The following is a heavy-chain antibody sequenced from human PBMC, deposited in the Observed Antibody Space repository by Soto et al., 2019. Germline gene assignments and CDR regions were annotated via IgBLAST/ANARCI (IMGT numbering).Heavy chain of an antibody. D-gene: IGHD2-21*01. V-gene: IGHV1-18*01. CDR3: ARGGGLGKLAIGFDY. Sequence: QVQLVQSGAEVKKPGASVKVSCKASGYTFNSYGITWVRQAPGQGLEWMGCISADNGNTNYAQNLQGRVTMTTDTPTRTAYMELRSLRSDDTAVYYCARGGGLGKLAIGFDYWGQGTLVTVSS. J-gene: IGHJ4*02. CDR1: GYTFNSYG. CDR2: ISADNGNT.